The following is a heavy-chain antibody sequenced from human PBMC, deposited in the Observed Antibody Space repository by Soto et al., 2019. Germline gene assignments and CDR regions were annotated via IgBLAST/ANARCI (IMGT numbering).Heavy chain of an antibody. CDR2: IWYDGSNK. CDR1: GFTFSSYG. Sequence: GGSLRLSCAASGFTFSSYGMHWVRQAPGKGLEWVAVIWYDGSNKYYADSVKGRFTISRDNSKNTLYLQMNSLRAEDTAVYYCATTLDYSNFHRNYFDYWGQGTLVTVSS. CDR3: ATTLDYSNFHRNYFDY. V-gene: IGHV3-33*01. D-gene: IGHD4-4*01. J-gene: IGHJ4*02.